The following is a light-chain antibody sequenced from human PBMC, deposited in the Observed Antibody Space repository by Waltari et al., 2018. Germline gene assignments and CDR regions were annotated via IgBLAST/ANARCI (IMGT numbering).Light chain of an antibody. Sequence: EIVMTQSPATLSVSPGERATLSCRASQSVTSNLAWYQQKPGQAPRLLIYDASTRATGIPDRFSGSGSGTDFSLTISRLEPEDFAVYYCQHYVRLPATFGQGTKVEIK. J-gene: IGKJ1*01. CDR1: QSVTSN. V-gene: IGKV3D-15*01. CDR3: QHYVRLPAT. CDR2: DAS.